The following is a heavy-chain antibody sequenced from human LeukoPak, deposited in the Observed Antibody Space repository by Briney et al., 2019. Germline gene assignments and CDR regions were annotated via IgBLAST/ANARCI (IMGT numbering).Heavy chain of an antibody. CDR1: GFTFSSYE. CDR3: ARDDCSSISCYHNWFDP. Sequence: QPGGSLRLSCAASGFTFSSYEMNWVRQAPGKGLEWVANIKQDGSEKYYVDSVKGRFTISRDNAKNSLYLQMNSLRAEDTAVYYCARDDCSSISCYHNWFDPWGQGTLVTVSS. V-gene: IGHV3-7*01. D-gene: IGHD2-2*01. J-gene: IGHJ5*02. CDR2: IKQDGSEK.